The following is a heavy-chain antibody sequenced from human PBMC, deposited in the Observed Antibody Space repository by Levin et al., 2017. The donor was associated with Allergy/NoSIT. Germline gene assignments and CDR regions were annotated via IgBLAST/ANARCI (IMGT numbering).Heavy chain of an antibody. CDR2: ISSSSSSK. CDR3: ARGPYSNSFDY. D-gene: IGHD6-6*01. CDR1: AFSFSSFS. J-gene: IGHJ4*02. V-gene: IGHV3-48*01. Sequence: PGGSLRLSCAASAFSFSSFSMNWVRQAPGKGLEWVSYISSSSSSKYYADSVKGRFTISRDNAKNSLYLQMNSLRAEDTAVYYCARGPYSNSFDYWGQGTLVTVSP.